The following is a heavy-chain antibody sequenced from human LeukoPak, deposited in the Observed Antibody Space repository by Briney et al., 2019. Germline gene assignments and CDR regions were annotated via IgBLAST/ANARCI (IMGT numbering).Heavy chain of an antibody. V-gene: IGHV4-38-2*02. CDR2: IYHSGST. Sequence: SETLSLICTVSGYSISSGYYWGWIRQPPGKGLEWIGSIYHSGSTYYNPSLKSRVTISVDTSKNQFSLKLSSVTAADTAVYYCARVGGSYFDYWGQGTLVTVSS. D-gene: IGHD3-16*01. J-gene: IGHJ4*02. CDR1: GYSISSGYY. CDR3: ARVGGSYFDY.